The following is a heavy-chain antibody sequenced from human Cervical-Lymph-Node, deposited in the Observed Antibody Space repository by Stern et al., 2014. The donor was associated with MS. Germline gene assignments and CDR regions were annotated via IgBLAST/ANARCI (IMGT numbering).Heavy chain of an antibody. Sequence: VQLVESGAEVKKPGASVKVSCKASGYTFTGYYMYWVRQASGQGLEWMGIFNPTGGSTTYAQTFQGRVTMTADTSTSTVYMDLSSLTSEDTAIYYCARAGSGNSNYFDYWGQGTLVTV. V-gene: IGHV1-46*01. CDR3: ARAGSGNSNYFDY. J-gene: IGHJ4*02. CDR2: FNPTGGST. D-gene: IGHD3-22*01. CDR1: GYTFTGYY.